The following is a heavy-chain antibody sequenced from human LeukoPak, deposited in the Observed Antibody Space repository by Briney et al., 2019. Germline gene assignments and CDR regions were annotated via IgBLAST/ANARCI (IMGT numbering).Heavy chain of an antibody. D-gene: IGHD3-22*01. J-gene: IGHJ4*02. Sequence: SETLSLTCAVYGGSFSGYYWSWIRQPPGKGLEWIGEINHSGSTNYNPSLKSRVTISVDTSKNQFSLKLSSVTAADTAVYYCARGQDYGSSGYKGPFDYWGQGTLVTVSS. CDR2: INHSGST. CDR1: GGSFSGYY. V-gene: IGHV4-34*01. CDR3: ARGQDYGSSGYKGPFDY.